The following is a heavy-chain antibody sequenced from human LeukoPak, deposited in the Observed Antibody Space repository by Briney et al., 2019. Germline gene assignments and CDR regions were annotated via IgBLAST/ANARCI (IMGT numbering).Heavy chain of an antibody. J-gene: IGHJ6*02. D-gene: IGHD2-8*01. CDR2: IYYSGST. Sequence: PSETLSLTCTVSGGSISSYYWSRIRQPPGKGLEWIGYIYYSGSTNYNPSLKSRVTISVDTSKNQFSLKLSSVTAADTAVYYCARNGRMDVWGQGTTVTVSS. V-gene: IGHV4-59*08. CDR1: GGSISSYY. CDR3: ARNGRMDV.